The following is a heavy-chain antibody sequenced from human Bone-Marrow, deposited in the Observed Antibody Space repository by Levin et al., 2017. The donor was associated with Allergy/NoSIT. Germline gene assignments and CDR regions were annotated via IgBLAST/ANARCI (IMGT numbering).Heavy chain of an antibody. J-gene: IGHJ3*02. V-gene: IGHV4-61*03. Sequence: RASETLSLTCTVSGGSVSSAISYWTWIRQPPGEGLEWIGYVFSGGSTNYSPSLKSRVTISVDTSKNPFSLQLSSVTAADTAIYYCARKSGVADEAFDIWGQGTMVAVSS. CDR1: GGSVSSAISY. CDR3: ARKSGVADEAFDI. D-gene: IGHD3-10*01. CDR2: VFSGGST.